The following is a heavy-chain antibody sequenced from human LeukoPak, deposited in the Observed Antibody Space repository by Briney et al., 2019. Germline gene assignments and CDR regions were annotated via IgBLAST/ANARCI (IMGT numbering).Heavy chain of an antibody. J-gene: IGHJ4*02. Sequence: GGSLRLSCAASGFTVSSNYMSWVRQAPGKGLEWVSVIYSGGSTYYADSVKGRFTISRDNSKNTLYLQMNSLRAEDTAVYYCARDQDSSGWYYFDYWGQGTLVTVSS. CDR3: ARDQDSSGWYYFDY. CDR1: GFTVSSNY. D-gene: IGHD6-19*01. CDR2: IYSGGST. V-gene: IGHV3-66*01.